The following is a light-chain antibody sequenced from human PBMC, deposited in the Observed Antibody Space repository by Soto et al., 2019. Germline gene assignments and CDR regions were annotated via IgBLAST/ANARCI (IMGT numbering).Light chain of an antibody. Sequence: EIVMTQSPATLSVSPGERATLSCRASQSVSSNLAWYQQKPGQAPRLLIYGASTRATGIPARFSGSGSGTEFTLTISSLQSEDFEVYYCQQYNNWLFGGGTKVEIK. CDR3: QQYNNWL. CDR2: GAS. J-gene: IGKJ4*01. CDR1: QSVSSN. V-gene: IGKV3-15*01.